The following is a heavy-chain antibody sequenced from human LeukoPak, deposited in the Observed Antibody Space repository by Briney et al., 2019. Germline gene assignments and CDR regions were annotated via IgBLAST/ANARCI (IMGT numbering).Heavy chain of an antibody. D-gene: IGHD6-6*01. J-gene: IGHJ4*02. CDR2: IYTSGST. CDR3: AREDSSSWGPFDY. CDR1: GGSISSYY. Sequence: SETLSLTCTVSGGSISSYYWSWIRQPAGKGLEWIGRIYTSGSTDYNPSLKSRITMSIDTSKNHFSLKLSSVTAADTGVYFCAREDSSSWGPFDYWGQGTLSPSPQ. V-gene: IGHV4-4*07.